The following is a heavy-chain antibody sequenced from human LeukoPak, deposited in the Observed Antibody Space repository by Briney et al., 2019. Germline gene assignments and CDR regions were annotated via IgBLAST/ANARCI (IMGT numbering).Heavy chain of an antibody. J-gene: IGHJ6*02. D-gene: IGHD6-13*01. CDR2: IIPIFGTA. CDR3: ARDRSIAAAGTGYYYGMDV. Sequence: ASVKVSCKASGGTFSSYAISWVRQAPGQGLEWMGGIIPIFGTANYAQKFQGRVTSTADESTSTAYMELSSLRSEDTAVYYCARDRSIAAAGTGYYYGMDVWGQGTTVTVSS. CDR1: GGTFSSYA. V-gene: IGHV1-69*13.